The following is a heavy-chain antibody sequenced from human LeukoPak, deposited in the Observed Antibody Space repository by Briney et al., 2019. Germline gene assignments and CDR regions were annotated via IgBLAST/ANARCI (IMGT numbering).Heavy chain of an antibody. J-gene: IGHJ4*02. CDR3: ARDFGIVGATTWDYFDY. V-gene: IGHV1-46*01. CDR1: GGTFSSYA. CDR2: INPSGGST. Sequence: ASVKVSCKASGGTFSSYAISWVRQAPGQGLEWMGIINPSGGSTSYAQKLQGRVTMTTDTSTSTAYMELRSLRSDDTAVYYCARDFGIVGATTWDYFDYWGQGTLVTVSS. D-gene: IGHD1-26*01.